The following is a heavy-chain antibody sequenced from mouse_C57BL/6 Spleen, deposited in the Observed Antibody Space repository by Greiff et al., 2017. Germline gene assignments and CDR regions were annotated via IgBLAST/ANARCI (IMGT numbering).Heavy chain of an antibody. D-gene: IGHD2-3*01. CDR1: GFSLTSYG. Sequence: VMLVESGPGLVQPSQSLSITCTVSGFSLTSYGVHWVRQSPGKGLEWLGVIWSGGSTDYNAAFISRLSISKDNSKSQVFFKMNSLQADDTAIYYGARKERDGYYEGAMDYWGQGTSVTVSS. CDR2: IWSGGST. J-gene: IGHJ4*01. CDR3: ARKERDGYYEGAMDY. V-gene: IGHV2-2*01.